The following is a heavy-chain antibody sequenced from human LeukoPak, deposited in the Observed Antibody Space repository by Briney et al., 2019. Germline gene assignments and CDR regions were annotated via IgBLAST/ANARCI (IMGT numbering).Heavy chain of an antibody. CDR3: ARGYSYGYVGTYFDY. J-gene: IGHJ4*02. CDR2: IIPIFGTA. D-gene: IGHD5-18*01. V-gene: IGHV1-69*06. Sequence: SVKVSCKASGGTFSSYAISWVRQAPGQGLEWMGGIIPIFGTANYAQKFQGRVTITADKSTSTAYMELSSLRSENTAVYYCARGYSYGYVGTYFDYWGQGTLVTVSS. CDR1: GGTFSSYA.